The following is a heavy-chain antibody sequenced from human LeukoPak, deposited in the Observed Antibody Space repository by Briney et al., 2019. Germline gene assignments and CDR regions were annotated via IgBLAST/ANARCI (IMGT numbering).Heavy chain of an antibody. CDR1: GFTFSSYA. D-gene: IGHD5-24*01. CDR3: AKVKGGYNSHFDY. J-gene: IGHJ4*02. V-gene: IGHV3-23*01. CDR2: ISSSGGST. Sequence: GGSLRLSCAASGFTFSSYAMNWVRQAPGKGLEWVSGISSSGGSTYYADSVKGRFTISRENSKNTLDLQMNSLRVEDTAVYYCAKVKGGYNSHFDYWGQGTLVTVSS.